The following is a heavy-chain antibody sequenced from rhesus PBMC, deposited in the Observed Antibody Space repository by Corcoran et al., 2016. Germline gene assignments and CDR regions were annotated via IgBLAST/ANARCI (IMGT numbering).Heavy chain of an antibody. CDR2: ISYTGGST. D-gene: IGHD5-24*01. V-gene: IGHV3S18*01. CDR3: AREGDGYRQGFFDY. Sequence: EVQLVESGGGLAKPGGSLRLSCEASGFSFSDYYMYWVRQGPGKGLEWVLGISYTGGSTYYADSGKGRFTISRENAKNTLYLQRDSLRAEDTAVYYCAREGDGYRQGFFDYWGQGVLVTVSS. J-gene: IGHJ4*01. CDR1: GFSFSDYY.